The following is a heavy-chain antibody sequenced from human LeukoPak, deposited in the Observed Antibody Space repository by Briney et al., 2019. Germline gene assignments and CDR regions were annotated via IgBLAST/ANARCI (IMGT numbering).Heavy chain of an antibody. J-gene: IGHJ6*02. CDR2: IKQDGSEK. Sequence: AGGSLRLSCAASGFTFSSYWMSWVRQAPGKGLEWVANIKQDGSEKYYVDSVKGRFTISRDNAKNSLYLQMNSLRAEDTAVYYCARVWRRGSFGVVIIKPDYYYYGMDVWGQGTTVTVSS. D-gene: IGHD3-3*01. V-gene: IGHV3-7*03. CDR3: ARVWRRGSFGVVIIKPDYYYYGMDV. CDR1: GFTFSSYW.